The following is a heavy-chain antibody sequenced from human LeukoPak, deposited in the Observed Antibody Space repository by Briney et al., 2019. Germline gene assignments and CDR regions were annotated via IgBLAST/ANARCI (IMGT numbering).Heavy chain of an antibody. D-gene: IGHD2-15*01. J-gene: IGHJ6*02. Sequence: GGSLRLSCAASVFAFSSYAMHWVRQAPGKGLEWVAVISYDGSNKYYADSVKGRFTISRDNSKNTLYLQMNSLRAEDTAVYYCARDIASTRMDVWGQGTTVSVSS. CDR3: ARDIASTRMDV. CDR2: ISYDGSNK. CDR1: VFAFSSYA. V-gene: IGHV3-30-3*01.